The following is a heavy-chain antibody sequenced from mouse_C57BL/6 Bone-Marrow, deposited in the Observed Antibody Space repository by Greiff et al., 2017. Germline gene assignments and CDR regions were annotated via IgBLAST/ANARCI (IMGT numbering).Heavy chain of an antibody. D-gene: IGHD2-4*01. V-gene: IGHV14-4*01. CDR1: GFNINDDY. J-gene: IGHJ3*01. Sequence: VQLQQSGAELVRPGASVKLSCTASGFNINDDYMHWVKQRPEQGLEWIGWIDPENGDTEYATKFQGKATITADTSSNTAYLQLSSLTSEDTAVYYCTPYDDDEGWGRGNGITLTA. CDR3: TPYDDDEG. CDR2: IDPENGDT.